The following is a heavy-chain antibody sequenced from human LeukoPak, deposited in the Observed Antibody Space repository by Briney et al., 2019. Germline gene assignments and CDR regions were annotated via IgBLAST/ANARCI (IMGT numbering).Heavy chain of an antibody. Sequence: SETLSLTCTVSGGSISSGGYYWSWIRQHPGKGLEWIGSIYYSGSTYYNPSLKSRVTISVDTSKNQFSLKLSSVTAADTAVYYCARSYCGGDCYSVRADFDYWGQGTLVTVSS. CDR3: ARSYCGGDCYSVRADFDY. V-gene: IGHV4-31*03. J-gene: IGHJ4*02. D-gene: IGHD2-21*02. CDR2: IYYSGST. CDR1: GGSISSGGYY.